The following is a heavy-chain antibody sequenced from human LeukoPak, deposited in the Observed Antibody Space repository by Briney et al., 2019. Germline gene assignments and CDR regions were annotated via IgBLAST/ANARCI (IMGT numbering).Heavy chain of an antibody. CDR3: ASGGGISMIVVVTPLRY. D-gene: IGHD3-22*01. CDR2: IYHSGST. CDR1: GYSISSGYY. J-gene: IGHJ4*02. V-gene: IGHV4-38-2*02. Sequence: PSETLSLTCTVSGYSISSGYYWGWIRQPPGKGLEWIGSIYHSGSTYYNPSLKSRVTISVDTSKNQFSLKLSSVTAADTAVYYRASGGGISMIVVVTPLRYWGQGTLVTVSS.